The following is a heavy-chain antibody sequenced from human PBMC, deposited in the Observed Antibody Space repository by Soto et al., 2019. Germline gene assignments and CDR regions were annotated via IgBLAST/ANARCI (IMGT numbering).Heavy chain of an antibody. CDR3: ARSCSSTSCYGNWFDP. D-gene: IGHD2-2*01. V-gene: IGHV4-59*13. J-gene: IGHJ5*02. CDR2: IYYSGST. Sequence: SETLSLTCTVSGCSISSYYWSWIRQPPGKGLEWIGYIYYSGSTNYNPSLKSRVTISVDTSKNQFSLKLSSVTAADTAVYYCARSCSSTSCYGNWFDPWGQGTLVTVSS. CDR1: GCSISSYY.